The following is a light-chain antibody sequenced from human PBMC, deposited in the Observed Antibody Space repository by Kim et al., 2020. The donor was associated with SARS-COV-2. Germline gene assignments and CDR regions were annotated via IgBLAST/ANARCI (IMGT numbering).Light chain of an antibody. V-gene: IGKV2-28*01. Sequence: DIVLTQSPLSLSVTPGEPASISCRSSRSLLHTNAYNYLDWYLQKPGQSPQLLIFLGSNRASGVPDRFSGSGSGTDFTLRISRVEAEDVGVYYCMQGLRTPFTFGPGTKVDIK. CDR3: MQGLRTPFT. J-gene: IGKJ3*01. CDR2: LGS. CDR1: RSLLHTNAYNY.